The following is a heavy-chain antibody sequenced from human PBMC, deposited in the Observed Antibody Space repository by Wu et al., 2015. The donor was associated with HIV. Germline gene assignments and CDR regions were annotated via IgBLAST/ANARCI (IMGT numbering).Heavy chain of an antibody. CDR3: ARVSYDILTGYSNFLLYYYYGMDV. D-gene: IGHD3-9*01. CDR2: ISAYNGNT. CDR1: GYTFTSYG. Sequence: QVQLVQSGAEVKKPGASVKVSCKASGYTFTSYGISWVRQAPGQGLEWMGWISAYNGNTNYAQKLQGRVTMTTDTSTSTAYMELRSLRSDDTAVYYCARVSYDILTGYSNFLLYYYYGMDVWGQGTTVTVSS. V-gene: IGHV1-18*01. J-gene: IGHJ6*02.